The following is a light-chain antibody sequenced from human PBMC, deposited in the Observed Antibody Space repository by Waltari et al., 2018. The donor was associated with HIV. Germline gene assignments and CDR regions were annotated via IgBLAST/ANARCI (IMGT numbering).Light chain of an antibody. CDR3: QQYDNLPLT. CDR1: QDISKY. Sequence: DIQMPQSPSSLSASVGDRVTITCQASQDISKYLNWYQQRPGKAPKLLIYDSSNLETGVPSRFSGSGSGTDFTFTISSLQPEDIATYYCQQYDNLPLTFGGGTKVEIK. J-gene: IGKJ4*01. V-gene: IGKV1-33*01. CDR2: DSS.